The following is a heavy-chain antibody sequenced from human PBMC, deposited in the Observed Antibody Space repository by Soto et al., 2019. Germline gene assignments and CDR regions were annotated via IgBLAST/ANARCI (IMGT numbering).Heavy chain of an antibody. CDR2: IYYDDDR. Sequence: SGPTLVNPTQTLTLTCTFSGFSFTTAGVAVGWIRQTPGGALEWLTLIYYDDDRRFSPSLKTRLTITGDTSKNQVVLSLTNVDPGDTATYFCAHSDGGYEIIYFDFWGQGIPVTVSS. D-gene: IGHD5-12*01. CDR3: AHSDGGYEIIYFDF. J-gene: IGHJ4*02. V-gene: IGHV2-5*02. CDR1: GFSFTTAGVA.